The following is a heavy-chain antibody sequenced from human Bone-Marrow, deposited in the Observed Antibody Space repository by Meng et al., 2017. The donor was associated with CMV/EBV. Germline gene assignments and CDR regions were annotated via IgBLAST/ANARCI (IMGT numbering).Heavy chain of an antibody. Sequence: SATLSLTCVVDGGSFSGYYWSWIRQPPGKGLEWIGEINHSGSTNYNPSLKSRVTISVDTSKNQFSLKLSSVTAADTAVYYCARRITMVRGFDRFDYWAQGTLVTVSS. J-gene: IGHJ4*02. D-gene: IGHD3-10*01. CDR2: INHSGST. CDR1: GGSFSGYY. CDR3: ARRITMVRGFDRFDY. V-gene: IGHV4-34*01.